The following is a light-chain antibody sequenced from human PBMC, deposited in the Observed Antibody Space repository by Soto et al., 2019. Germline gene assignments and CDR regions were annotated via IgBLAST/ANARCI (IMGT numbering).Light chain of an antibody. V-gene: IGKV3-20*01. CDR1: QSVSSSY. CDR2: GAS. Sequence: EIVLTQSPGTLSLSPGERATLSCRASQSVSSSYLAWYQQKPGQAPRLLIYGASSRATGIPDRFSGSGSGTDFTLTISRLEPEDFAVYYCQHLRTFGQGPKLEIK. CDR3: QHLRT. J-gene: IGKJ2*01.